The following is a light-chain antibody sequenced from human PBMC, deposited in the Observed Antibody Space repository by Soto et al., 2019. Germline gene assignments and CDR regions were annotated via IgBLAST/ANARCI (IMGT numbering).Light chain of an antibody. CDR3: CSYSSPSSLI. CDR1: TNDVGGYIY. Sequence: QSALTQPASVSGSPGQSITISCTGTTNDVGGYIYVSWYQQYPDKVPKLLIYEVSNRPSGVSHRFSGSKSGTTASLTISGLQPEDEAVYCCCSYSSPSSLIFGGGTKLTVL. J-gene: IGLJ2*01. V-gene: IGLV2-14*03. CDR2: EVS.